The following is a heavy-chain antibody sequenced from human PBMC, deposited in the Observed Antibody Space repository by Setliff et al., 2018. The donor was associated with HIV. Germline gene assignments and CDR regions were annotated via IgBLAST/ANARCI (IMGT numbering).Heavy chain of an antibody. V-gene: IGHV4-39*07. Sequence: SETLSLTCIVSGGSIVNNNYYWGWIRQPPGKGLEWIGSVYYSGSTYYNPSLKSRVSISIDTSKNQFYLQLNSVTAADTSVFYCAREIVRVALDIWGPGTAVTVSS. CDR1: GGSIVNNNYY. D-gene: IGHD3-16*02. J-gene: IGHJ3*02. CDR3: AREIVRVALDI. CDR2: VYYSGST.